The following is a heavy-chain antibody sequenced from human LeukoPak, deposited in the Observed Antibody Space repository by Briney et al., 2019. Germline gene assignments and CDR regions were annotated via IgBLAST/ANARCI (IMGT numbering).Heavy chain of an antibody. CDR3: ARETTGVGATTSDYYYYMDV. CDR2: ISTSSSYI. D-gene: IGHD1-26*01. J-gene: IGHJ6*03. CDR1: GFSFSTLS. V-gene: IGHV3-21*04. Sequence: GGSLRLSCAASGFSFSTLSMNWVRQAPGKGLEWVSSISTSSSYIYYADSVKGRFTISRDNAKRSLYLQMNSLRGEDTAVYYCARETTGVGATTSDYYYYMDVWGKGTTVTISS.